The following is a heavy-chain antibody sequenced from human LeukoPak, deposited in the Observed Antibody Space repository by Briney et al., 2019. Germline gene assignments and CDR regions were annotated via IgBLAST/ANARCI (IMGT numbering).Heavy chain of an antibody. D-gene: IGHD3-22*01. CDR1: GYTFTTHW. V-gene: IGHV5-51*01. J-gene: IGHJ4*02. CDR3: ARLDYYDSSSLFDY. Sequence: GESLKISCKGSGYTFTTHWIAWVRQMPGKGLEWMGIIFPGDSDTTYSPSFEGQVTISADKSINTAYLQWSSLKASDTAMYYCARLDYYDSSSLFDYWGQGTLVTVSS. CDR2: IFPGDSDT.